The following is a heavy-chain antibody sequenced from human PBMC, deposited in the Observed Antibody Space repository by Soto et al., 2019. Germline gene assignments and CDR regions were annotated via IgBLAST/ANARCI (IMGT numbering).Heavy chain of an antibody. CDR3: ARRGYCGGDCYPRAPFDY. V-gene: IGHV1-69*01. D-gene: IGHD2-21*02. CDR2: IIPIFGTA. CDR1: GGTFSSYA. Sequence: QVQLVQSGAEVKKPGSSVKVSCKASGGTFSSYAMSWVRQAPGQGLEWMGGIIPIFGTANYAQKIQGRVTITAHEATSSAYMEQSSLRSEDTAVYCCARRGYCGGDCYPRAPFDYGGQGTLVTVSS. J-gene: IGHJ4*02.